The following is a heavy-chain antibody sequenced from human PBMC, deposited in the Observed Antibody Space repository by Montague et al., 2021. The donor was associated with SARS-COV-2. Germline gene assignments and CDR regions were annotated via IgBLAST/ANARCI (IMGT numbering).Heavy chain of an antibody. Sequence: SETLSLTCTVAGGSIRSSRYYWGWIRQPPGRGLEWIGSIYYDGNTFYNPSFKSRVTLSVDTSKTQLSLRLSSVTAADTAVYYCVRRVRLALFSGMVDYWGQGTLVTVSS. CDR1: GGSIRSSRYY. CDR3: VRRVRLALFSGMVDY. CDR2: IYYDGNT. D-gene: IGHD6-19*01. J-gene: IGHJ4*02. V-gene: IGHV4-39*01.